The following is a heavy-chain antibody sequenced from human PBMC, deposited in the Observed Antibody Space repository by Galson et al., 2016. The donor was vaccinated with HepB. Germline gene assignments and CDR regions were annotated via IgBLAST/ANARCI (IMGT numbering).Heavy chain of an antibody. CDR1: GFIFSTYE. CDR2: ISNSGDSV. J-gene: IGHJ5*02. V-gene: IGHV3-48*03. Sequence: SLRLSCAASGFIFSTYEMNWVRQAPGKGLEWVSYISNSGDSVYYADSVKGRFTISRDNAKNSLYLQMNSLRAEDTAVYYCAKAADYYDSSGYYYLNWFDPWGQGTLVTVSS. D-gene: IGHD3-22*01. CDR3: AKAADYYDSSGYYYLNWFDP.